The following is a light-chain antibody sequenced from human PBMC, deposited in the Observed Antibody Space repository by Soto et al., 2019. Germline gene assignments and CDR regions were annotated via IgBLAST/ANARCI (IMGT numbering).Light chain of an antibody. CDR1: SSDVGGYKY. Sequence: QSVLTQPASVSGSPGQPITISCTGTSSDVGGYKYVSWYQQHPGKAPKLMIYQVSNRPSEVSNRFSGSKSGNTASLTISGLQDEDEADYYCSSYTSSSTRVFGTGSKVTVL. V-gene: IGLV2-14*01. CDR2: QVS. J-gene: IGLJ1*01. CDR3: SSYTSSSTRV.